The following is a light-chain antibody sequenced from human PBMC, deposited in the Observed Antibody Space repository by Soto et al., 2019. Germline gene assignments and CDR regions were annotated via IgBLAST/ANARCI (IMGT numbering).Light chain of an antibody. Sequence: EIVLTQSPATLSLSPGERATLSCRASQYISTYLLWYQQKPGQAPRLLIYDVSIRATGVPARFSGTGSETDFTLTISGLQSEDSAIYFCQQYNNWPFSFGQGTRLEIK. J-gene: IGKJ5*01. CDR1: QYISTY. CDR3: QQYNNWPFS. V-gene: IGKV3-11*01. CDR2: DVS.